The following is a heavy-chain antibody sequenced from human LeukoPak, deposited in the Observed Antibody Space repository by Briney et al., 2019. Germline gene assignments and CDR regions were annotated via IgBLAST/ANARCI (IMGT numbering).Heavy chain of an antibody. CDR1: GFTFTTYA. Sequence: TGGSLRLSCGASGFTFTTYAMTWVRQAPGKGLEWVSSITGSGGSTYYGDSVKGRFTISRDNAKNSLYLQMNSLRVEDTAVYYCAKVAKYYYGSETYYFFEHWGQGTPVTASS. D-gene: IGHD3-10*01. CDR2: ITGSGGST. CDR3: AKVAKYYYGSETYYFFEH. V-gene: IGHV3-23*01. J-gene: IGHJ4*02.